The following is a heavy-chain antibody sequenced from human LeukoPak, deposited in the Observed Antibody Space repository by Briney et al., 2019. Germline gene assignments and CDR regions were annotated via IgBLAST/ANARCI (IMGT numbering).Heavy chain of an antibody. D-gene: IGHD3-10*01. CDR2: ISSSSSYI. CDR3: ARDRLLWFGELLPFDY. V-gene: IGHV3-21*01. J-gene: IGHJ4*02. Sequence: GGSLRLSCAASGFTFSSYSMNWVRQAPGKGLEWVSSISSSSSYIYYADSVKGRFTISRDNAKNSLYLQMNSLRAEDTAVYYCARDRLLWFGELLPFDYWGQGTLVTVSS. CDR1: GFTFSSYS.